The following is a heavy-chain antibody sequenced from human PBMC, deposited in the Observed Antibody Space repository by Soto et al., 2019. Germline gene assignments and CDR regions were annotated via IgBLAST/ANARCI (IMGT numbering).Heavy chain of an antibody. J-gene: IGHJ6*02. D-gene: IGHD3-10*01. CDR2: IYNIGST. CDR3: ARKPSGMVRAYGMDV. V-gene: IGHV4-59*01. Sequence: SETLSLTCTVSGGCISGYYWSWLRQPPGKGLEWIGYIYNIGSTNYNPSLRSRVTMSVDTSKNQFSLNLSSVTATDTAVYYCARKPSGMVRAYGMDVWGQGTTVTVSS. CDR1: GGCISGYY.